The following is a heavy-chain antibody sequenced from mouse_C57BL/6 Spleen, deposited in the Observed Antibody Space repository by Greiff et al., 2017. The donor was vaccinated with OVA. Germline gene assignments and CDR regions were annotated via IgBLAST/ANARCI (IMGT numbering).Heavy chain of an antibody. CDR2: IYPGSGNT. D-gene: IGHD1-1*01. J-gene: IGHJ2*01. V-gene: IGHV1-76*01. Sequence: VKLMESGAELVRPGASVKLSCKASGYTFTDYYINWVKQRPGQGLEWIARIYPGSGNTYYNEKFKGKATLTAEKSSSTAYMQLSSLTSEDSAVYFCARKDYGSSSFDYWGQGTTLTVSS. CDR1: GYTFTDYY. CDR3: ARKDYGSSSFDY.